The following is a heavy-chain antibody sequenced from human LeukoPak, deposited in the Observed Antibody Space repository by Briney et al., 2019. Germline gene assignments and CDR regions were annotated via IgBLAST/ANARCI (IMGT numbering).Heavy chain of an antibody. D-gene: IGHD6-19*01. CDR2: ISWNSGSI. CDR1: GFTFDDYA. CDR3: AKSGVYSSGWSATLNPLKNWFDP. Sequence: GGSLRLSCAASGFTFDDYAMHWVRQAPGKGLEWVSGISWNSGSIGYADSVKGRFTISRDNAKNSLYLQMNSLRAEDTALYYCAKSGVYSSGWSATLNPLKNWFDPWGQGTLVTVSS. V-gene: IGHV3-9*01. J-gene: IGHJ5*02.